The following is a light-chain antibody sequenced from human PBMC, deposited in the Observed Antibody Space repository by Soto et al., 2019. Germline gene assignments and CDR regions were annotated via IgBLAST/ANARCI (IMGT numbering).Light chain of an antibody. CDR1: SSDVGGYNY. V-gene: IGLV2-14*03. J-gene: IGLJ2*01. CDR2: DVR. CDR3: CSYTSSSPFF. Sequence: QSALTQPASVSGSPGQSITISCTGTSSDVGGYNYVSWYQQHPGKAPKLLIYDVRNRPSGVSNRFSGSKSGNTASLTISGLQAEDEADYYCCSYTSSSPFFFGGGTKVTVL.